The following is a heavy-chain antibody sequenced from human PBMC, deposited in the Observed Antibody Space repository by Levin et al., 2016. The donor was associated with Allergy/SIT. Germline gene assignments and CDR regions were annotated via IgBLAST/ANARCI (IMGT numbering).Heavy chain of an antibody. J-gene: IGHJ4*02. V-gene: IGHV3-30*04. CDR2: ISHDGTKI. Sequence: GESLKISCAASGFSFSSYSMHWVRQTPAKGLQWVAAISHDGTKIFYADSVKGRFTISRENSRNTLYLQMNSLRGEDTAVYYCAKDAVGTIDYWGQGTLVTVSS. CDR1: GFSFSSYS. D-gene: IGHD6-13*01. CDR3: AKDAVGTIDY.